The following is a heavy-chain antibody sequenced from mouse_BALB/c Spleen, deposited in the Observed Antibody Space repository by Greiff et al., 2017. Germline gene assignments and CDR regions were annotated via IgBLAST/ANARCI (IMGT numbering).Heavy chain of an antibody. Sequence: DVHLVESGGGLVQPGGSRKLSCAASGFTFSSFGMHWVRQAPEKGLEWVAYISSGSSTIYYADTVKGRFTISRDNPKNTLFLQMTSLRSEDTAMYYCARIPDYWGQGTTLTVSS. CDR1: GFTFSSFG. V-gene: IGHV5-17*02. J-gene: IGHJ2*01. CDR2: ISSGSSTI. CDR3: ARIPDY.